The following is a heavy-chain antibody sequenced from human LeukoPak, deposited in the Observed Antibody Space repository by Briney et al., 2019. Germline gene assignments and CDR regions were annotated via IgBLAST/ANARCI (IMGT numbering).Heavy chain of an antibody. CDR1: GGSISSSSYY. Sequence: SETLSLTCTVSGGSISSSSYYWGWIRQPPGKGLEWIGYIYYSGSTNYNPSLKSRVTISVDTSKNQFSLKLSSVTAADTAVYYCAREYSSGWYYFDYWGQGTLVTVSS. J-gene: IGHJ4*02. D-gene: IGHD6-19*01. V-gene: IGHV4-61*01. CDR3: AREYSSGWYYFDY. CDR2: IYYSGST.